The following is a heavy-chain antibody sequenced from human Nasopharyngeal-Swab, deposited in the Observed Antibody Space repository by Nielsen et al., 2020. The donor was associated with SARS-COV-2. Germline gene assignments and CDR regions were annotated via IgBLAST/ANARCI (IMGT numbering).Heavy chain of an antibody. Sequence: RQAPGKGLEWIGYLYYSGITNYNPSLMSRVTISIDKSKNQFSLNLSSVNAADTAVYFCAREAYYYGSGTYDSWGQGTLVTVPS. V-gene: IGHV4-59*01. CDR2: LYYSGIT. D-gene: IGHD3-10*01. CDR3: AREAYYYGSGTYDS. J-gene: IGHJ4*02.